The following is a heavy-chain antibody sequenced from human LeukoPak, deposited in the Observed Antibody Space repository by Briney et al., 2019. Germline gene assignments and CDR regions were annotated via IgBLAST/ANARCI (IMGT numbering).Heavy chain of an antibody. V-gene: IGHV7-4-1*02. CDR2: INTNTGNP. D-gene: IGHD6-6*01. CDR3: ARDQSSSWSSYYYMDV. Sequence: ASVKVSCKASGYTFTSYAMNWVRQAPGQGLEWMGWINTNTGNPTYAQGFTGRFVFSLDTSVSTAYLQISSLKAEDTAVYYCARDQSSSWSSYYYMDVCGKGTTVTVSS. CDR1: GYTFTSYA. J-gene: IGHJ6*03.